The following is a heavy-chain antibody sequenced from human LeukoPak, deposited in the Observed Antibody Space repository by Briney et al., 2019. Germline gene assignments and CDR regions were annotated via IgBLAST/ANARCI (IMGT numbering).Heavy chain of an antibody. V-gene: IGHV4-34*01. D-gene: IGHD2-2*01. J-gene: IGHJ4*02. Sequence: SQTLSLTCAVYGGSFSGYYWSWIRQPPGKGLEWIGEINHSGSTNYNPSLKSRVTISVDTSKNQFSLKLSSVTGADTAVYYCARRDIVVVPAAFDYWGQGTLVTVSS. CDR3: ARRDIVVVPAAFDY. CDR2: INHSGST. CDR1: GGSFSGYY.